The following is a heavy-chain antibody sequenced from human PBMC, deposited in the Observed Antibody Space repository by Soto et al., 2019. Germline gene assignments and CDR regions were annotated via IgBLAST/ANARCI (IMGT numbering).Heavy chain of an antibody. CDR2: INTDNGDT. CDR1: GYRFTSYG. J-gene: IGHJ4*02. Sequence: QVPLAQSGAEVKKPGASVKVSCKASGYRFTSYGISWVRQAPGQGLEWMGWINTDNGDTKYAQKFQGRVTMTTDPSTTTAYMELRSLRSDDTAVYYCARVGLTMIVVPFGVRWGQGTLVTVSS. D-gene: IGHD3-22*01. CDR3: ARVGLTMIVVPFGVR. V-gene: IGHV1-18*04.